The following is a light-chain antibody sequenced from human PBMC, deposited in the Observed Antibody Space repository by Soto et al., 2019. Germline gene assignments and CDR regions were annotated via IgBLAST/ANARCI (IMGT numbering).Light chain of an antibody. CDR2: GAS. CDR3: QEYFQWPPGM. Sequence: EIVLTQSPGTLSLSPGERATLSCRASQSVSSSYLAWYQQKPGQAPRLLIYGASSRATGIPDRFSGSGSGTDFTLTISRLEPEDFAVYYCQEYFQWPPGMFGPGTTV. CDR1: QSVSSSY. V-gene: IGKV3-20*01. J-gene: IGKJ1*01.